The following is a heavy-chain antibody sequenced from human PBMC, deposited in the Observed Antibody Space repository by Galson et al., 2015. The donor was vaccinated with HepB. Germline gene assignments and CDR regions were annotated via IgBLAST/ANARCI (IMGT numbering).Heavy chain of an antibody. Sequence: SVKVSCKASGGTFSSYAISWVRQAPGQGLEWMGGIIPIFGTANYAQKFQGRVTITADESTSTAYMELSSLRSEDTAVYYCARVHPAQYYYDSSGYYRGAFDIWGQGTVVTV. V-gene: IGHV1-69*13. CDR1: GGTFSSYA. CDR2: IIPIFGTA. D-gene: IGHD3-22*01. J-gene: IGHJ3*02. CDR3: ARVHPAQYYYDSSGYYRGAFDI.